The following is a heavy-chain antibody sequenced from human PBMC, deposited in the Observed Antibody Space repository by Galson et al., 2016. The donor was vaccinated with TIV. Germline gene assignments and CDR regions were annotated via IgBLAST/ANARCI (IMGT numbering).Heavy chain of an antibody. CDR1: GFTFSSYG. D-gene: IGHD2-2*01. J-gene: IGHJ4*02. Sequence: SLRLSRAVSGFTFSSYGMNRVRQAPGKGLEWVFSSAGTTIYSADSLKGRFTIPRDNAKNSLYLQMNSLRAEDTAIYYCARSLKCTSTTCPEACFDYWGQGTQVTVSS. V-gene: IGHV3-48*03. CDR3: ARSLKCTSTTCPEACFDY. CDR2: SSAGTTI.